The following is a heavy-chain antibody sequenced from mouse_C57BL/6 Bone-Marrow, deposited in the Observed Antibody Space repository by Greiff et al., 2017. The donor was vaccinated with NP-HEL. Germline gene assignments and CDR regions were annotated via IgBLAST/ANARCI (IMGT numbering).Heavy chain of an antibody. V-gene: IGHV5-17*01. CDR3: ARGFYYGSSPYWYFDV. Sequence: EVQGVESGGGLVKPGGSLKLSCAASGFTFSDYGMHWVRQAPEKGLEWVAYISSGSSTIYYADTVKGRFTISRDNAKNTLFLQMTSLRSEDTAMYYCARGFYYGSSPYWYFDVWGTGTTVTVSS. CDR2: ISSGSSTI. J-gene: IGHJ1*03. CDR1: GFTFSDYG. D-gene: IGHD1-1*01.